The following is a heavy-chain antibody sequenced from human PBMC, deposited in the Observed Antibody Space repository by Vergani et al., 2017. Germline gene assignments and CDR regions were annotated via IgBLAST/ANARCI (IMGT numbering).Heavy chain of an antibody. V-gene: IGHV5-51*01. CDR1: GYSFTSYW. Sequence: EVQLVQSGAEVKKPGESLKISCKGSGYSFTSYWIGWVRQMPGKGLEWVGIIYPGDSDTRYSPSFQGQVTISADKSISTAYLQWSSLKASDTAMYYCARRGRYCSSTSCYGGDYYYGMDVWGQGTTVTVSS. J-gene: IGHJ6*02. D-gene: IGHD2-2*01. CDR3: ARRGRYCSSTSCYGGDYYYGMDV. CDR2: IYPGDSDT.